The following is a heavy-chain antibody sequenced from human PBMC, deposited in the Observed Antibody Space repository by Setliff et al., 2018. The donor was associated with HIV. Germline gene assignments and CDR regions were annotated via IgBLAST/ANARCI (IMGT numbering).Heavy chain of an antibody. CDR3: ARDQGGATDY. Sequence: SETLSLTCAVYGGSFSGYYRSWIRQPPGKGLEWIGYISYSGSTNSNPSLKSRVTISIDTSKNQFSLKMSSVTTADTAVYYCARDQGGATDYWGQGTLVTVSS. D-gene: IGHD1-26*01. V-gene: IGHV4-59*01. CDR2: ISYSGST. CDR1: GGSFSGYY. J-gene: IGHJ4*02.